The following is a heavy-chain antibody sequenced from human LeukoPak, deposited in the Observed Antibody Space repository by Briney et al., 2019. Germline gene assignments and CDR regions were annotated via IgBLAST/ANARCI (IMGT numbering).Heavy chain of an antibody. CDR3: AAEPMVRGLIRLVNWFDP. J-gene: IGHJ5*02. CDR2: TYYRSKWYN. D-gene: IGHD3-10*01. V-gene: IGHV6-1*01. CDR1: GDSVSSNSAA. Sequence: SQTLSLTCAISGDSVSSNSAAWNWIRQSPSRGLEWLGRTYYRSKWYNDYAVSVKSRITINPDTSKNQFSLQLNSVTPEDTAVYYCAAEPMVRGLIRLVNWFDPWGQGTLVTVSS.